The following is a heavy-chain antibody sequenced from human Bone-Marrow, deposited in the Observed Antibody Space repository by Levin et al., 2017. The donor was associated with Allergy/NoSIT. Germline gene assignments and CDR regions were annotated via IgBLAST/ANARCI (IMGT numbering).Heavy chain of an antibody. V-gene: IGHV4-34*01. D-gene: IGHD2/OR15-2a*01. Sequence: PSETLSLTCAVYGGSFSGYYWSWIRQPPGKGLEWIGEINHSGSTNYNPSLKSRVTISVDTSKNQFSLKLSSVTAADTAVYYCASFTGVLSDAFDIWGQGTMVTVSS. CDR3: ASFTGVLSDAFDI. CDR2: INHSGST. CDR1: GGSFSGYY. J-gene: IGHJ3*02.